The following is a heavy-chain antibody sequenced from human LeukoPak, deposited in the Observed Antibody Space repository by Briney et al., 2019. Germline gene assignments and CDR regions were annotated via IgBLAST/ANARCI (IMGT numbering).Heavy chain of an antibody. D-gene: IGHD4-23*01. Sequence: GGSLRLSCAASGFTFSSYSMNWVRQAPGKGLEWVSVIYSGGSTYYADSVKGRFTISRDNSKNTLYLQMNSLRAEDTAVYYCARGYGGNPDDAFDIWGQGTMVTVSS. CDR1: GFTFSSYS. CDR2: IYSGGST. CDR3: ARGYGGNPDDAFDI. V-gene: IGHV3-66*01. J-gene: IGHJ3*02.